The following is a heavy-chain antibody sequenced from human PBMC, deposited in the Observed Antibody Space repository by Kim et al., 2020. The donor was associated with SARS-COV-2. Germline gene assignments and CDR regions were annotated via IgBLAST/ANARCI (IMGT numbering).Heavy chain of an antibody. D-gene: IGHD2-2*01. Sequence: SVKVSCKASGGTFSSYAISWVRQAPGQGLEWMGGIIPIFGTANYAQKFQGRVTITADESTSTAYMELSSLRSEDTAVYYCAKLACQYCSSTSSCYLDYYGMDVWGQGTTVTVSS. CDR3: AKLACQYCSSTSSCYLDYYGMDV. V-gene: IGHV1-69*13. CDR1: GGTFSSYA. J-gene: IGHJ6*02. CDR2: IIPIFGTA.